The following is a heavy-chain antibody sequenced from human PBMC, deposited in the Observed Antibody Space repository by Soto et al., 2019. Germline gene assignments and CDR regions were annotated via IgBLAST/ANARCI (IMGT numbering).Heavy chain of an antibody. CDR2: IYYSGGT. V-gene: IGHV4-30-4*01. CDR1: GGSISSGDYY. J-gene: IGHJ4*02. CDR3: ARAGLYYYDSSGYIGY. D-gene: IGHD3-22*01. Sequence: QVQLQESGPGLVKPSQTLSLTCTVSGGSISSGDYYWSWIRQPPGKGLEWIGYIYYSGGTYYNPSLKSRVTISVDTSKTQFSLKLSSVTAADTAVYYCARAGLYYYDSSGYIGYWGQGTLVTVSS.